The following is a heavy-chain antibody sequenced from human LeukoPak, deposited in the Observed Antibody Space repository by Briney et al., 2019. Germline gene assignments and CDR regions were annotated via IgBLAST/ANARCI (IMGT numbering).Heavy chain of an antibody. CDR3: ARARRSGGITMIRGVRDRGWFDS. CDR2: IRSDGSNK. J-gene: IGHJ5*01. CDR1: GFTFTTYG. V-gene: IGHV3-30*02. Sequence: GGSLRLSCVASGFTFTTYGMHWVRQAPGKGLKWVAFIRSDGSNKYYADSVKGRFTISRDNSKKTLYLQMNSLRTEDTSVYYCARARRSGGITMIRGVRDRGWFDSWGQGTLVTVSS. D-gene: IGHD3-10*01.